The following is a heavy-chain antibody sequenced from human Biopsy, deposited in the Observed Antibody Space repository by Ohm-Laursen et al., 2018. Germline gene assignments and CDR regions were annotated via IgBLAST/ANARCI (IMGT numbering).Heavy chain of an antibody. D-gene: IGHD3-22*01. J-gene: IGHJ5*02. CDR2: IYYSGTT. CDR1: GGSISSYY. V-gene: IGHV4-59*08. Sequence: SETLSLTCTVSGGSISSYYWNWIRQPPGKGLEWTGYIYYSGTTDYSPSLKSRVTISIDKSKNQFFLKLNSVTAADTAVYYCARDYDTSGYYYVSWGQGTLDTVSS. CDR3: ARDYDTSGYYYVS.